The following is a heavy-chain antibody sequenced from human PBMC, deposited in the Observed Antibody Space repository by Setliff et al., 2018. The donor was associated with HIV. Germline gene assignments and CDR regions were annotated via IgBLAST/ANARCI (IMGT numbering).Heavy chain of an antibody. CDR2: ISYTGIT. CDR3: ARLRQWLAFFDS. J-gene: IGHJ4*02. D-gene: IGHD6-19*01. V-gene: IGHV4-39*01. Sequence: SETLSLTCTVSGGSISSGNYYLGWIRQPPGKGLEWIGSISYTGITNYNPSLKSRVTISVDTSQNQFSLKLTSVTAADTAVYYCARLRQWLAFFDSWGQGTLVTVSS. CDR1: GGSISSGNYY.